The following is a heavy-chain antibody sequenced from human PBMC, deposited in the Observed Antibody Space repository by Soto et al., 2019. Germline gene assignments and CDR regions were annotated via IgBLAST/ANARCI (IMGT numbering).Heavy chain of an antibody. CDR3: AREDTTLVGNAFDV. D-gene: IGHD5-18*01. CDR2: TWYDGSNK. Sequence: QVQLVESGGGVVQPGRSLRLSCAASGFNFSSYGMHWVRQAPGKGLEWVAVTWYDGSNKYYADSVKGRFTISRDNSKNTLYLQMNSLRAEDTAVYYWAREDTTLVGNAFDVWGQGTTVTVSS. V-gene: IGHV3-33*01. CDR1: GFNFSSYG. J-gene: IGHJ3*01.